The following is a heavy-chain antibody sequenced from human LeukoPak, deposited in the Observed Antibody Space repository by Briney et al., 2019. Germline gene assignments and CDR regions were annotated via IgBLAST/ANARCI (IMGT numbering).Heavy chain of an antibody. Sequence: GGSLRLSCAASGFTFSSYSMNWVRQAPGKGLEWVSSISSSSYIYYADSVKGRFTISRDNAKNSLYLQMNSLRAEDTAVYYCARVYSSSGYYFDYWGQGTLVTVSS. V-gene: IGHV3-21*01. D-gene: IGHD6-13*01. J-gene: IGHJ4*02. CDR1: GFTFSSYS. CDR2: ISSSSYI. CDR3: ARVYSSSGYYFDY.